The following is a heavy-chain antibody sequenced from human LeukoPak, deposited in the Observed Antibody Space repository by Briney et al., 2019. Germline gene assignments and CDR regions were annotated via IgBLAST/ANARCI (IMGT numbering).Heavy chain of an antibody. D-gene: IGHD4/OR15-4a*01. CDR2: IKSETDGGTT. V-gene: IGHV3-15*01. CDR3: TTDLTMPDDY. CDR1: GVTFYSAW. J-gene: IGHJ4*02. Sequence: GGSLRLPCAASGVTFYSAWIRWVRQATGKGLGWVGCIKSETDGGTTDYAAPVKGRFTISRDDSINTLYLQMNSLKNEDTAVYYCTTDLTMPDDYWGQGTLVTVSS.